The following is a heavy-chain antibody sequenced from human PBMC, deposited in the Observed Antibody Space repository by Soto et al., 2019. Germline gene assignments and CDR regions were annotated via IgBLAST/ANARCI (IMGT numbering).Heavy chain of an antibody. V-gene: IGHV3-23*01. J-gene: IGHJ4*02. Sequence: EVQLLESGGGLVQPGGSLRLSCAASGFTFSTYAMSWVRQAPGKGLEWVSAIGASGAGTYYADSVKSRFTNSRDNSKNTLHLRMNSLLAVDTAAYYCALRKTWRYFDYWGQGALVPVPS. CDR2: IGASGAGT. CDR1: GFTFSTYA. CDR3: ALRKTWRYFDY.